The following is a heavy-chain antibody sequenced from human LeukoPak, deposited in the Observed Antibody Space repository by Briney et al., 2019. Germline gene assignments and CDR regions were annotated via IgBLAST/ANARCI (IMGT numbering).Heavy chain of an antibody. D-gene: IGHD3-10*01. CDR2: INPNSGGT. CDR1: GYIFTAYY. J-gene: IGHJ6*02. V-gene: IGHV1-2*02. CDR3: AREGPGGGSGVQYYGMDV. Sequence: ASVKVSCKASGYIFTAYYIHWLRQAPGQGLEWMGWINPNSGGTSFALNFQGRVTLTRDTSISTVYMELSRLRSDDTAVYYCAREGPGGGSGVQYYGMDVWGQGTTVTASS.